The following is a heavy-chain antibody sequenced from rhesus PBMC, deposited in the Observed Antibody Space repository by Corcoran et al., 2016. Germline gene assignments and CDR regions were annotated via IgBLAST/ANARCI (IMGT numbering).Heavy chain of an antibody. D-gene: IGHD4-35*01. CDR2: ISGSSGGN. CDR3: AKNDYGNLLSAY. V-gene: IGHV4-165*02. Sequence: QVQLQESGPGLVKPSETLSLTCAVSGGSFSGDYWVWIRQPPGRGVEWSGYISGSSGGNANNPPLERRVNSSTDTSKNQFSLKLSCVTAADTAAYYCAKNDYGNLLSAYWGQGVLVTVSS. J-gene: IGHJ4*01. CDR1: GGSFSGDY.